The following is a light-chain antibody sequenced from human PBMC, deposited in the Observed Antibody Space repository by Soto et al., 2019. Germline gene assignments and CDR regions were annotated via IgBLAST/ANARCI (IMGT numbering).Light chain of an antibody. Sequence: EIVLTQSPATLSLSAGERATLSCRASQSVSSYLAWYQQKPGQAPRLLMYDASNRATGIPARFSGSGSGTDFTLTISSLEPEDFAVYYCQQRSNWPRTFGQGTKLEIK. J-gene: IGKJ2*01. CDR1: QSVSSY. V-gene: IGKV3-11*01. CDR3: QQRSNWPRT. CDR2: DAS.